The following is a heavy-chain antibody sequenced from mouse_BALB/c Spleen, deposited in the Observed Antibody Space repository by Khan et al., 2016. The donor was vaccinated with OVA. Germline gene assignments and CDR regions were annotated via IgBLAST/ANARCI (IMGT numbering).Heavy chain of an antibody. CDR1: GYTFTSYW. J-gene: IGHJ3*01. CDR3: ARGYGGNYEFVD. Sequence: QVQLQQSGAELVKPGASVKLSCKTSGYTFTSYWIQWVKQRPGQGLGWIGQIFPGTGTTYYNENFKGKATLTVDTSSSTAYMQLSSLTSEDYAVYFCARGYGGNYEFVDWGQGTLVTVSP. V-gene: IGHV1S132*01. D-gene: IGHD1-1*02. CDR2: IFPGTGTT.